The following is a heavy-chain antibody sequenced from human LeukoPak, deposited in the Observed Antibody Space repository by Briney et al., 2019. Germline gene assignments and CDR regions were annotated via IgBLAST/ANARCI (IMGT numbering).Heavy chain of an antibody. CDR2: INPDNDDT. Sequence: ASVKVSCKASGYTFSSNGIIWVRQAPGQGLEWMGWINPDNDDTKYGQTFQGRRTMTTDTSTSTTYMELRNLRSDDTAVYYCARVYGYYYYYMDVWGKGTTVTVSS. D-gene: IGHD4-17*01. J-gene: IGHJ6*03. V-gene: IGHV1-18*01. CDR1: GYTFSSNG. CDR3: ARVYGYYYYYMDV.